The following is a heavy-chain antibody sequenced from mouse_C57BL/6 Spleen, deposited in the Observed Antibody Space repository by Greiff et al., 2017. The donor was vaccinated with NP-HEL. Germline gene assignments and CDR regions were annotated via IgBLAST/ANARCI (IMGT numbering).Heavy chain of an antibody. Sequence: QVQLQQSGAELVKPGASVKISCKASGYAFSSYWMNWVKQRPGKGLEWIGQIYPGDGDTNYNGKFKGKATLTADKSSSTAYMQLISLTSEDSAVYFCARAHYYGSSYAMDYWGQGTSVTVSS. V-gene: IGHV1-80*01. CDR3: ARAHYYGSSYAMDY. D-gene: IGHD1-1*01. CDR2: IYPGDGDT. J-gene: IGHJ4*01. CDR1: GYAFSSYW.